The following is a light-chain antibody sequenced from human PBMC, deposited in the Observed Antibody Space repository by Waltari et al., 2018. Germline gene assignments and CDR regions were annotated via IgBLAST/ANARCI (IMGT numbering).Light chain of an antibody. V-gene: IGKV3-15*01. J-gene: IGKJ2*01. CDR2: GAS. Sequence: EILMTQSPATLSVSPGERATLSCRASQSLSTNLAWYQQHPGQAPRLLIYGASTRATGVTARFSGSRSGTEFTLIISSLQSEDFALYYCQQYHNWPYTFGQGTKLEIK. CDR3: QQYHNWPYT. CDR1: QSLSTN.